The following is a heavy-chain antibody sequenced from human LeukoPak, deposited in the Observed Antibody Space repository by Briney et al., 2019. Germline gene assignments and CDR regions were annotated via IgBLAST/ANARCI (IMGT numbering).Heavy chain of an antibody. V-gene: IGHV3-30*18. CDR2: ISYDGSNK. D-gene: IGHD3-16*01. CDR1: GFTFSSYG. Sequence: GGSLRLSCAASGFTFSSYGMHWVRQAPGKGLEWVAVISYDGSNKYYADSVKGRFTISRDNSKNTLYLQMSSLRAEDTAVYYCAKVRGLYDYVWGWPHDAFDIWGQGTMVTVSS. CDR3: AKVRGLYDYVWGWPHDAFDI. J-gene: IGHJ3*02.